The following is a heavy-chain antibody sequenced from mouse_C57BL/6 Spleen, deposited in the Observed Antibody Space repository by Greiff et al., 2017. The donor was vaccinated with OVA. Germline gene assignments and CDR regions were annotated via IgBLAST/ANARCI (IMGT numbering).Heavy chain of an antibody. CDR1: GFSLTSYG. J-gene: IGHJ4*01. Sequence: QVQLKESGPGLVQPSQSLSITCTVSGFSLTSYGVHWVRQSPGQGLEWLGVIWSGGSTDYNAAFISSLSISKDNSKSQVFFKMNSLQADDTAIYYCARHSPLNGRDAMDDWGQGTSVTVSS. CDR2: IWSGGST. CDR3: ARHSPLNGRDAMDD. V-gene: IGHV2-2*01. D-gene: IGHD4-1*01.